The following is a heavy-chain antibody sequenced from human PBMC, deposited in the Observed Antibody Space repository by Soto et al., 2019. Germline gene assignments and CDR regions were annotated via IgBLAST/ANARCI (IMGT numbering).Heavy chain of an antibody. V-gene: IGHV3-21*01. CDR2: ISSSSSYI. J-gene: IGHJ6*03. Sequence: GGSLRLSCAASGFTFSSYSMNWVRQAPGKGLEWVSSISSSSSYIYYADSVKGRFTISRDNAKNSLYLQMNSLRAEDTAVYYCAREPRYSGSDFTGGYYYYYYYMAVWGKGTTVTVSS. D-gene: IGHD5-12*01. CDR1: GFTFSSYS. CDR3: AREPRYSGSDFTGGYYYYYYYMAV.